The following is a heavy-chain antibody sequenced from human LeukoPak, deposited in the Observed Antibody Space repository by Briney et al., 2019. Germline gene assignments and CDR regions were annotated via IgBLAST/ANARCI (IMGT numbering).Heavy chain of an antibody. CDR3: AKDGGGSTSALGKYYYYMDV. Sequence: GRSLRLSCAASGFTFSSYAMHWVRQAPGKGLEWVAVISYDGSNKYYADSVKGRFTISRDNSKNTLYLQMNSLRAEDTAVYYCAKDGGGSTSALGKYYYYMDVWGKGTTVTVSS. D-gene: IGHD2-2*01. CDR1: GFTFSSYA. CDR2: ISYDGSNK. V-gene: IGHV3-30-3*01. J-gene: IGHJ6*03.